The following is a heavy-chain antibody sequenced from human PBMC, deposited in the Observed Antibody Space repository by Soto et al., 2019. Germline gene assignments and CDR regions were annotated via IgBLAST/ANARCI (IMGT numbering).Heavy chain of an antibody. J-gene: IGHJ2*01. Sequence: EVQLLESGGGLVQPGGSLRLSCAASGFTFSSYAMSWVRQAPGKGLEWVSANSGSGGSTYYADSVKGRFTISRDNSKNTLYLQMNSLRAEDTAVYYCAKERNRSSGWYTAYWYFDLWGRGTLVTVSS. CDR1: GFTFSSYA. D-gene: IGHD6-19*01. V-gene: IGHV3-23*01. CDR2: NSGSGGST. CDR3: AKERNRSSGWYTAYWYFDL.